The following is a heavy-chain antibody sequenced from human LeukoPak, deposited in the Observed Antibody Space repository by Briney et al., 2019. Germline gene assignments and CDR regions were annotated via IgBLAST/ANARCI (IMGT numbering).Heavy chain of an antibody. CDR3: AKPRPADTTVTCLDY. J-gene: IGHJ4*02. CDR1: GFTFSSYA. V-gene: IGHV3-23*01. CDR2: ISGSGDST. D-gene: IGHD4-17*01. Sequence: GGSLRLSCAASGFTFSSYAMNWVRQAPGKGLEWVSGISGSGDSTYYADSVKGRFTISRDNSKNTLYLQMNSLRAEDTAVYYCAKPRPADTTVTCLDYWGQGTLVTVSS.